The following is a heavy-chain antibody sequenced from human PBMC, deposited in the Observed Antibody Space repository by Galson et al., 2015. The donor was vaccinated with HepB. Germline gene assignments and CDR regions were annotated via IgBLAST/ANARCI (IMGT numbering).Heavy chain of an antibody. CDR3: ARSILTTMVRGVSSASHFDY. CDR2: IKQDGSQK. V-gene: IGHV3-7*01. CDR1: GFTFRSYC. Sequence: SLRLSCAASGFTFRSYCMSWVRQAPGKGLEWVATIKQDGSQKYYVDSVKGRFTISRDNAKNSLYLRMNGLRAEDTAVYYCARSILTTMVRGVSSASHFDYWGRGTLVTVSS. D-gene: IGHD3-10*01. J-gene: IGHJ4*02.